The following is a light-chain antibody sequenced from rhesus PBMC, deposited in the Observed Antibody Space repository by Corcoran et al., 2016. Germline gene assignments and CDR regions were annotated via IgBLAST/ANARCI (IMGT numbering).Light chain of an antibody. Sequence: DIQMTQSPSSLSASVGDTVTITCRASQSISSWLDWYQQKPGKAPNLLIYTASSLKSGVPSRFSGSGSGTDFTLTISSLQPEDFATYSCLQYSSSPFTFGPGTKLYIK. CDR1: QSISSW. CDR2: TAS. CDR3: LQYSSSPFT. J-gene: IGKJ3*01. V-gene: IGKV1-22*01.